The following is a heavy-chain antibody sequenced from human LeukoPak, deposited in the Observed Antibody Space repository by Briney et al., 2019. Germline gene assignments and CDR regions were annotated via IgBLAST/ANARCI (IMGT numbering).Heavy chain of an antibody. CDR2: INTNTWKP. Sequence: ASVKVSCKASGYIFDIYAMIWVRQAPGQGLEVMGWINTNTWKPTYAQGFTGRFVFSLDTSVSTAYLQISSLKAEDTAVYYCARDYTVTLGTTTYFQHWGQGTLVTVSS. V-gene: IGHV7-4-1*02. J-gene: IGHJ1*01. CDR1: GYIFDIYA. D-gene: IGHD1-1*01. CDR3: ARDYTVTLGTTTYFQH.